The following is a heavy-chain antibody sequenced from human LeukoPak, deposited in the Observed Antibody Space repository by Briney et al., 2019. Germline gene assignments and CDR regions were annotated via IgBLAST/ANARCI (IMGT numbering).Heavy chain of an antibody. CDR3: AKVSHYDILTGHFDY. Sequence: GRSLRLSCAASGFTFSSYAMHWVRQAPGKGLEWVAVISYDGSNKYYADSVKGRFTISRDNSKNTLYLQMNSLRAEDTAVYYCAKVSHYDILTGHFDYWGQGTLVTVSS. J-gene: IGHJ4*02. CDR2: ISYDGSNK. CDR1: GFTFSSYA. D-gene: IGHD3-9*01. V-gene: IGHV3-30-3*01.